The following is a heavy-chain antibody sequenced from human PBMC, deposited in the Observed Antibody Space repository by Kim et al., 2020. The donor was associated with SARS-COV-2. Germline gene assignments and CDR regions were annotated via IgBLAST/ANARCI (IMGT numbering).Heavy chain of an antibody. V-gene: IGHV4-34*01. CDR1: GGSFSGYY. D-gene: IGHD6-6*01. Sequence: SETLSLTCAVYGGSFSGYYWSWIRQPPGKGLEWIGEINHSGSTNYNPSLKSRVTISVDTSKNQFSLKLSSVTAADTAVYYCASVQLDMVRYFDYWGQGTLVTVSS. CDR3: ASVQLDMVRYFDY. J-gene: IGHJ4*02. CDR2: INHSGST.